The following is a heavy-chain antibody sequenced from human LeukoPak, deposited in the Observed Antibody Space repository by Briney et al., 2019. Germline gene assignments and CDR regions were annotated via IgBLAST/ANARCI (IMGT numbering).Heavy chain of an antibody. J-gene: IGHJ4*02. CDR2: ITGSGDNT. D-gene: IGHD2-8*01. CDR1: GFTFNIHD. Sequence: GGSLRLSCAASGFTFNIHDMGWVRQAPGKGLEWVSRITGSGDNTYYADSVKGRFTISRDNSKNTVHLQMNSLTAEDTAMYYCARRYCTNGNCFGFTLDCWGQGTLVTVSS. V-gene: IGHV3-23*01. CDR3: ARRYCTNGNCFGFTLDC.